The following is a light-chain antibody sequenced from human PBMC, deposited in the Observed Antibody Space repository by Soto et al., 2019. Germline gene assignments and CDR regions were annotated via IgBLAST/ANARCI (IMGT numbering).Light chain of an antibody. J-gene: IGKJ5*01. Sequence: VITQTPPTRAVSAGERGTLSRTASQSVSSNVAWYQQKPGQAPRLLIYGASTRATGIPARFSGSGSGTEFTLTISSLQPDDFATYYCQQYNSYPITFGQGTRLEI. V-gene: IGKV3-15*01. CDR3: QQYNSYPIT. CDR2: GAS. CDR1: QSVSSN.